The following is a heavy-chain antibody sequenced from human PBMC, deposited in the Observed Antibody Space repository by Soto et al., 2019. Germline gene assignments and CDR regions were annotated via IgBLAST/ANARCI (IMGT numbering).Heavy chain of an antibody. CDR1: GGSIRSYY. D-gene: IGHD5-18*01. CDR3: ARISSVDPYGYVNGGLDV. CDR2: FYHSGNS. V-gene: IGHV4-59*01. Sequence: SETLSLTCSVSGGSIRSYYWSWIRQSPERGLEWIGYFYHSGNSNYNPSLKSRVTISVDTSKNRLSLSLRSVTAADTAVYFCARISSVDPYGYVNGGLDVWGQGTTVTVSS. J-gene: IGHJ6*02.